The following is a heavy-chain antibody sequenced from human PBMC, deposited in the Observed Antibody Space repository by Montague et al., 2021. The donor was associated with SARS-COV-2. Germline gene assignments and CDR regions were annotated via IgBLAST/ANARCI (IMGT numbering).Heavy chain of an antibody. CDR2: INNSGSP. Sequence: SETLSLTCTVSGGSISGYYWSWFRQSAGKGLEWIGRINNSGSPNYTPSLKSRVTMSLDTSKNQFSLKLSSVTAADTAVYYCVRDQERSNWNDPDYWGQGTLVTVSS. V-gene: IGHV4-4*07. CDR1: GGSISGYY. D-gene: IGHD1-20*01. CDR3: VRDQERSNWNDPDY. J-gene: IGHJ4*02.